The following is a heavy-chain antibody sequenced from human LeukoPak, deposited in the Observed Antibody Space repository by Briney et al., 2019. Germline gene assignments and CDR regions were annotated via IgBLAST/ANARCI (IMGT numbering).Heavy chain of an antibody. Sequence: SETLSLTCTVSGGSISSDSYYWGWIRQPPGKGLEWIGYIYYSGSTYYNPSFKSRVTISVDTSKNQFSLKLSSVTAADTAVYYCTRRRNYLSHFDYWGQGTLVTVPS. CDR3: TRRRNYLSHFDY. D-gene: IGHD1-7*01. CDR1: GGSISSDSYY. CDR2: IYYSGST. V-gene: IGHV4-39*07. J-gene: IGHJ4*02.